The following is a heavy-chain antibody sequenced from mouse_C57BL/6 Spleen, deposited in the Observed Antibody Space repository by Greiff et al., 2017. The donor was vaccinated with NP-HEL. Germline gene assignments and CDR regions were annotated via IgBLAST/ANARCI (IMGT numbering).Heavy chain of an antibody. CDR2: IYPGDGDT. J-gene: IGHJ2*01. D-gene: IGHD2-2*01. CDR1: GYAFSSYW. V-gene: IGHV1-80*01. Sequence: QVQLQQSGAELVKPGASVKISCKASGYAFSSYWMNWVKQRPGKGLEWIGQIYPGDGDTNYNGKFKGKATLTADKSSSTAYMQLSSLPSEDAAVYFCARFGGLRYYCDYWGQGTTLTVSS. CDR3: ARFGGLRYYCDY.